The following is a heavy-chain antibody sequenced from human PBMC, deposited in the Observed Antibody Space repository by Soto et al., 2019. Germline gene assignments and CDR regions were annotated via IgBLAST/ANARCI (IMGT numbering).Heavy chain of an antibody. CDR3: TTDYSSGWYWYY. CDR2: IKSKTDGGTT. CDR1: GFTFSNAW. Sequence: EVQLVESGGGLVKPGGSLRLSCAASGFTFSNAWMNWVRQAPGKGLAWVGRIKSKTDGGTTDYAAPVKGRFTISRDDSKNTLYLQMNSLKTEDTAVYYCTTDYSSGWYWYYWAQGTLVTVSS. V-gene: IGHV3-15*07. J-gene: IGHJ4*02. D-gene: IGHD6-19*01.